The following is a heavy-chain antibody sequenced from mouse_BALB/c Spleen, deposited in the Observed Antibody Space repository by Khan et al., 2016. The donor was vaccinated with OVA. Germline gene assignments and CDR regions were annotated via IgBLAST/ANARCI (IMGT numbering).Heavy chain of an antibody. CDR3: ARFTLNNWLAY. CDR1: GYSFTSYY. Sequence: VQLKQSGPELMKPGASVQIACKASGYSFTSYYMHWGKQSHGKSLEWIGYNDPFNGGTTYNQKFKGQDTLTVDKSSNTAYMNLSCLTSEDSAAYFCARFTLNNWLAYWGQGTLVTVS. CDR2: NDPFNGGT. J-gene: IGHJ3*01. V-gene: IGHV1-31*01. D-gene: IGHD1-3*01.